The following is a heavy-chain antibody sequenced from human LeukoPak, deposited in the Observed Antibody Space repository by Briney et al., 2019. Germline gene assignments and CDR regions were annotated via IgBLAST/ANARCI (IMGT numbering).Heavy chain of an antibody. CDR1: GFTFSSYE. Sequence: GGSLRLSCAASGFTFSSYEMNWVRQAPGKGLEWVSSIFPSGGEIHYADSVKGRFTISRDNSKNTLYLQMNSLRAEDTAVYYCAREAISGYDYIFDYWGQGTLVTVSS. CDR2: IFPSGGEI. J-gene: IGHJ4*02. D-gene: IGHD5-12*01. V-gene: IGHV3-23*01. CDR3: AREAISGYDYIFDY.